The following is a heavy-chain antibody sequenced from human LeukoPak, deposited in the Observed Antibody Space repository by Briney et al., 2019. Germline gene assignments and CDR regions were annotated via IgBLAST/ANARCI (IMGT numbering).Heavy chain of an antibody. CDR3: ATLVERSSLY. V-gene: IGHV3-23*01. D-gene: IGHD1-26*01. CDR1: GFTFSSYA. Sequence: GGSLRLSCAASGFTFSSYAMSWVRQAPGKGLEWVSSISAGVGGTYYADSVKGRFTISRDNSKNTLYLQMNSLRGEDTAMYYCATLVERSSLYWGQGTLVTVSS. CDR2: ISAGVGGT. J-gene: IGHJ4*02.